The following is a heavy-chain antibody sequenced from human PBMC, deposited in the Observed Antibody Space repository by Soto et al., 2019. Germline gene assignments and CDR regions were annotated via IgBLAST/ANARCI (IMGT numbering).Heavy chain of an antibody. D-gene: IGHD3-22*01. CDR1: GFTFSSFA. J-gene: IGHJ4*02. CDR3: AKEKGIIVVITGSFDY. CDR2: ISGSGGST. V-gene: IGHV3-23*01. Sequence: AGGSLRLSCAASGFTFSSFAMSWVRQAPGKGLEWVSAISGSGGSTFYADSVKGRFTISRDNSKNTLYLQVKSLRAEDTAVYYCAKEKGIIVVITGSFDYWGQGTLVTVSS.